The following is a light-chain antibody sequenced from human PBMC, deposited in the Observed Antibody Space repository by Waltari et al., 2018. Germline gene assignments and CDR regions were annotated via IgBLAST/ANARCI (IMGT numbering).Light chain of an antibody. J-gene: IGKJ4*01. V-gene: IGKV3-11*01. CDR1: ENAFQY. CDR3: QQRNDWPLT. Sequence: EIVLTQSPATLSLSPGEGANLSCRDSENAFQYVAWYQQRPGQAPRLLISDASNRATGVPDRFGAFGSGTDFTLTISSLEPEDFAVYYCQQRNDWPLTFGGGTRVEIK. CDR2: DAS.